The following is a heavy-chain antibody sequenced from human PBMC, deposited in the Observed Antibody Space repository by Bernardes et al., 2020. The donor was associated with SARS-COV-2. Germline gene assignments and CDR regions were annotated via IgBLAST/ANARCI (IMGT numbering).Heavy chain of an antibody. V-gene: IGHV3-30*03. CDR2: ISYDGSNK. J-gene: IGHJ4*02. Sequence: GGSLRLSCAASGFTFSSYGMHWVRQAPGKGLEWVAVISYDGSNKYYADSVKGRFTISRDNSKNTLYLQMNSLRAEDTAVYYCARDPGRIYRYSGSYSRAFSFDYWGQGTLVTVSS. D-gene: IGHD1-26*01. CDR1: GFTFSSYG. CDR3: ARDPGRIYRYSGSYSRAFSFDY.